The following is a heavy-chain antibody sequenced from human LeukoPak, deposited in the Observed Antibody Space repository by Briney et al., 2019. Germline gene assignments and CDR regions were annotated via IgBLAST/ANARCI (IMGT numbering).Heavy chain of an antibody. Sequence: GASVKVSCKASGYTFTSYAMHWVRQAPGQRLEWMGWINAGHGNTKYSQKFQGRVTITRDTSASTAYMELSSLRSEDTAVYYCARSYDILTGYDAFDIWGQGTMVTVSS. V-gene: IGHV1-3*01. CDR2: INAGHGNT. J-gene: IGHJ3*02. CDR3: ARSYDILTGYDAFDI. D-gene: IGHD3-9*01. CDR1: GYTFTSYA.